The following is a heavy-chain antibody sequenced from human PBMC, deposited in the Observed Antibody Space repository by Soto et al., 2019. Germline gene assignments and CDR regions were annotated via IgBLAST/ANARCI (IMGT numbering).Heavy chain of an antibody. J-gene: IGHJ4*02. CDR3: ARGRGAAADYFDF. D-gene: IGHD6-13*01. CDR2: ISSSTSHT. Sequence: QVKLVESGGGLVKPGGSLRLSCAVSGFTFSDYYMTWIRQAPGKGLEWVSYISSSTSHTNYADSVKGRLTISRDNAKNSLFQKMNGLRGEDTAVYYCARGRGAAADYFDFWGQGTLVTVSS. V-gene: IGHV3-11*05. CDR1: GFTFSDYY.